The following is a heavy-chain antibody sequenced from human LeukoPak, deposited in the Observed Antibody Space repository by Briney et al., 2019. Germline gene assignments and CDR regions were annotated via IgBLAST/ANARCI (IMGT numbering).Heavy chain of an antibody. D-gene: IGHD2-15*01. Sequence: GASVKVSCKASAGTFSSYAISWVRQAPGQGLEWMGRIIPIFGTANYAQKFQGRVTITTDESTSTAYMELSSLRSEDTAVYYCARASDCSGGSCPISYWGQGTLVTVSS. CDR1: AGTFSSYA. V-gene: IGHV1-69*05. CDR3: ARASDCSGGSCPISY. J-gene: IGHJ4*02. CDR2: IIPIFGTA.